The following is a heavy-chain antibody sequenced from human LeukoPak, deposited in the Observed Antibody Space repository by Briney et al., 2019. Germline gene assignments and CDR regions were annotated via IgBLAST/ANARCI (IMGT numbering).Heavy chain of an antibody. CDR2: IRYDGSNK. Sequence: PGGSLRLSCAASGFTFSSYGMHWVRQAPGKGQEGVAFIRYDGSNKYYADSVKGRFTISRDNSKNTLYLQMNSLRAEDTAVYYCAKSGYCSSTSCRGPFDPWGQGTLVTVSS. D-gene: IGHD2-2*01. J-gene: IGHJ5*02. CDR3: AKSGYCSSTSCRGPFDP. V-gene: IGHV3-30*02. CDR1: GFTFSSYG.